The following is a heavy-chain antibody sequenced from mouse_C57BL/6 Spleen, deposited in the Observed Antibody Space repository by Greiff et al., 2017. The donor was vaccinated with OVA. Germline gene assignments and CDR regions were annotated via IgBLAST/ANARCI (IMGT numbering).Heavy chain of an antibody. Sequence: VHVKQSGPELVKPGASVKISCKASGYSFTGYYMNWVKQSPEKSLEWIGEINPSTGGTTYNQKFKAKATLTVDKSSSTAYMQLKSLTSEDSAVYYCARSEGLRGYFDYWGQGTTLTVSS. V-gene: IGHV1-42*01. CDR2: INPSTGGT. J-gene: IGHJ2*01. D-gene: IGHD2-4*01. CDR1: GYSFTGYY. CDR3: ARSEGLRGYFDY.